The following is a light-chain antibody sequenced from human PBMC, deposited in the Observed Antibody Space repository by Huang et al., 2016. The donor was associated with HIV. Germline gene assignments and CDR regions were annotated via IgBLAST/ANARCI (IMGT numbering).Light chain of an antibody. V-gene: IGKV3-15*01. CDR2: GAS. Sequence: EIVMTQSPATLSVSPGERATLSCRASQSVSSNLAWYQQKPGQAPWLLIYGASTRATGIPARFSRSGSGTEFTLTISSLQSEDFAVYYCQQYNNWPPFTFGPGTKVDIK. J-gene: IGKJ3*01. CDR3: QQYNNWPPFT. CDR1: QSVSSN.